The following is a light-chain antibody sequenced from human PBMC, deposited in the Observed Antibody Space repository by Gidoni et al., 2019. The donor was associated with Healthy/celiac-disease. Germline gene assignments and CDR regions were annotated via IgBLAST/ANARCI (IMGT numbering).Light chain of an antibody. V-gene: IGLV2-14*01. CDR3: SSYTSSSTVV. CDR1: SSDVGSYNY. Sequence: QSALTQPASVSGSPGQSITIPCTGTSSDVGSYNYVSWSQQHPGKAPKLRMYEVSNPPSGVSPRFSGSKSGNPSSLTISGLQAEDEADYYCSSYTSSSTVVFGGGTTLPVL. J-gene: IGLJ2*01. CDR2: EVS.